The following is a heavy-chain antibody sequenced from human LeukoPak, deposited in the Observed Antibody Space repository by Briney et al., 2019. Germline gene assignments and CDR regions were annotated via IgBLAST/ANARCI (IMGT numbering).Heavy chain of an antibody. CDR1: GYTFTGYY. D-gene: IGHD3-10*01. Sequence: GASVKVSCKASGYTFTGYYMHWVRQAPGQGLEWMGWINPNSGGTNYAQKFQGRVTMTRDTSISTAYMELSRLRSDDTAVYYCARDSDYYGSGSYLSLTYYYYYGMDVWGQGTTVTVS. CDR3: ARDSDYYGSGSYLSLTYYYYYGMDV. CDR2: INPNSGGT. V-gene: IGHV1-2*02. J-gene: IGHJ6*02.